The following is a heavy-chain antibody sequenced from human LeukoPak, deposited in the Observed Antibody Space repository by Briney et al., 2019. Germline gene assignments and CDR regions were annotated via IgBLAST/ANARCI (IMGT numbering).Heavy chain of an antibody. V-gene: IGHV4-4*07. CDR1: GGSISSHY. CDR2: IYTSGSTNYT. Sequence: SETLSLTCTVSGGSISSHYWSWIRQPAGKGLEWIGRIYTSGSTNYTNYNPSLKSRVTMSVDTSKNQLSLQLSSVTAADTAVYYCASFDVWGQGIMVTVSS. CDR3: ASFDV. J-gene: IGHJ3*01.